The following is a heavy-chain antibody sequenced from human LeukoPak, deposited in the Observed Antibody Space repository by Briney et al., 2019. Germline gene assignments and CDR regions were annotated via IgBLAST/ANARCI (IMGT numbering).Heavy chain of an antibody. J-gene: IGHJ4*02. V-gene: IGHV1-18*01. Sequence: ASVKVSCKASSYTFTSYGISWVRQAPGQGLEWMGWISAYNGNTNYAQKLQGRVTMTTDTSTSTAYMELRSLRSDDTAVYYCARDNAGSNHSPNFDYWGQGTLVTVSS. D-gene: IGHD4-11*01. CDR3: ARDNAGSNHSPNFDY. CDR2: ISAYNGNT. CDR1: SYTFTSYG.